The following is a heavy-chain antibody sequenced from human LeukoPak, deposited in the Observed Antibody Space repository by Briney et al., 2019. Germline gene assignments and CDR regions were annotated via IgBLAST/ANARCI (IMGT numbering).Heavy chain of an antibody. CDR3: ARGLAFGVAAAFDI. D-gene: IGHD3-3*01. CDR2: INHSGNT. Sequence: SETLSLTCAVYGESFSGYYWSWIRQPLGKGLEWIGEINHSGNTNYNPSLKSRVTISVDTSKNQFSLRLSSVTAADTAVYYCARGLAFGVAAAFDIWGQGTMVTVSS. CDR1: GESFSGYY. J-gene: IGHJ3*02. V-gene: IGHV4-34*01.